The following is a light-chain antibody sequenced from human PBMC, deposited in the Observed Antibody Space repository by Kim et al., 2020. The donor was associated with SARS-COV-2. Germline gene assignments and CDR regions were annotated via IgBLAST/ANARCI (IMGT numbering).Light chain of an antibody. J-gene: IGLJ2*01. CDR3: SSYTSSSTFV. Sequence: QSALTQPASVSGSPGQSITISCTGTSSDVGGYNYVSWYQQHPGKAPKLMIYDVSKRPSGVSNRFSGSKSGNTASLTISGLQAEDEADYYCSSYTSSSTFVFCGGTQLTVL. V-gene: IGLV2-14*01. CDR1: SSDVGGYNY. CDR2: DVS.